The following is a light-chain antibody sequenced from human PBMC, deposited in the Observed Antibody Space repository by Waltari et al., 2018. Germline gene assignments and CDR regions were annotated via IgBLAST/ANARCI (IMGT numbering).Light chain of an antibody. CDR3: GTWDTSLSALI. CDR2: ENN. V-gene: IGLV1-51*02. J-gene: IGLJ2*01. CDR1: SSTIGNDY. Sequence: QSVLTQPPSVSAAPGQKVTISCSGRSSTIGNDYVSWYQQLPGTAPKLFIYENNKRPSGIPDRFSGSKSGTSATLGITGLQTGDEADYYCGTWDTSLSALIFGGGTKLTVL.